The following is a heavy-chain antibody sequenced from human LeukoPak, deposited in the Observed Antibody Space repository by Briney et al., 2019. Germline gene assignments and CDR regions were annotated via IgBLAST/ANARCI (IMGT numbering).Heavy chain of an antibody. J-gene: IGHJ6*03. D-gene: IGHD3-10*01. CDR3: ARGVTMGREGMAYLYYHMDV. CDR2: IYYSGST. V-gene: IGHV4-31*03. CDR1: GGSISGGNYY. Sequence: SETLSLTCTVSGGSISGGNYYWTWIRQHPGMGPEWIGYIYYSGSTHYNPSLRSRVTISVDTSKNQFSLKVSSVTAADSAVYFCARGVTMGREGMAYLYYHMDVWGPGTTVTVSS.